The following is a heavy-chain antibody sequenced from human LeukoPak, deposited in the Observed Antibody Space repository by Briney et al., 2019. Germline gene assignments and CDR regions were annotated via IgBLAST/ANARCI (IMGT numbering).Heavy chain of an antibody. V-gene: IGHV5-51*01. Sequence: GESLQISCKGSGSSFTSYWIGWVRRLPARNLVWMGIINPGDSDTTYSPSFLGRVTISADKSVSTAYLQWSSLKASDTAMYYCARQRFTMRAYAGNWFDPWGQGTLVTVSS. J-gene: IGHJ5*02. CDR3: ARQRFTMRAYAGNWFDP. CDR1: GSSFTSYW. CDR2: INPGDSDT. D-gene: IGHD3-10*01.